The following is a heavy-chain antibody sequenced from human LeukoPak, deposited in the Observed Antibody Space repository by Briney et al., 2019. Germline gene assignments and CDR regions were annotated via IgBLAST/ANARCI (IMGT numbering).Heavy chain of an antibody. CDR2: IYHDGNT. CDR1: GFTSSTYG. J-gene: IGHJ4*02. CDR3: ASGTVNDYFVD. V-gene: IGHV4-38-2*01. Sequence: PGGTLRLSCAASGFTSSTYGMSWVRQAPGKGPEWMGTIYHDGNTYYTPSLKSRITISVDTSKKQFSLNLRSVTAADTAVYYCASGTVNDYFVDWGQGTLVTVSS. D-gene: IGHD1-14*01.